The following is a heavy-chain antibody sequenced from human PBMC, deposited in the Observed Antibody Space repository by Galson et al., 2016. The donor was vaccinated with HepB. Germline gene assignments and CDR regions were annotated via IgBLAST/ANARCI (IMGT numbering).Heavy chain of an antibody. J-gene: IGHJ4*02. D-gene: IGHD4-17*01. CDR1: EFSLSTSGVG. V-gene: IGHV2-5*01. CDR3: SLRRYGDPTFDY. Sequence: PALVKPTQTLTLTCTFSEFSLSTSGVGVGWIRQPPGKALEWLALIYWNDDKRYSPSLKSRLTITKDTSKNQVVLTMTNMDPADTATYYCSLRRYGDPTFDYWGQGSLVTVSS. CDR2: IYWNDDK.